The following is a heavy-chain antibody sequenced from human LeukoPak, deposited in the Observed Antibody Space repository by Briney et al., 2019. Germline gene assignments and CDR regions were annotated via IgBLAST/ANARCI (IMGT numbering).Heavy chain of an antibody. CDR1: RFTFSDYY. CDR2: ISSSGNAI. V-gene: IGHV3-11*04. Sequence: GGSLRLSCAASRFTFSDYYMSWIRQAPGKGLEWVSYISSSGNAIYYADSVKGRFTISRDNSKNTLYLQMNSLRAEDTAVYYCAKIQSGSYSLFDYWGQGTLVTVSS. D-gene: IGHD1-26*01. CDR3: AKIQSGSYSLFDY. J-gene: IGHJ4*02.